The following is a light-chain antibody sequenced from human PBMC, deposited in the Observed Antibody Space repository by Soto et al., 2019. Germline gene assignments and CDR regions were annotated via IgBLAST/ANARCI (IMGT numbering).Light chain of an antibody. CDR2: GAS. CDR3: QQYGSSSWT. J-gene: IGKJ1*01. CDR1: QSVSSSY. Sequence: EIVLTQSPGTLSLSPGERVTLSCRASQSVSSSYLAWYQQKPGQAPRLLIYGASSRATGIPDRFSGSGSGTEFTLTISRLEPEDFAVYYCQQYGSSSWTFGQGTKVEIK. V-gene: IGKV3-20*01.